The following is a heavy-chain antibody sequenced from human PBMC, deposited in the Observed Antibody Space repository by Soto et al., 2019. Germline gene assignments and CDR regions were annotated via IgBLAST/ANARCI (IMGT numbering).Heavy chain of an antibody. D-gene: IGHD2-21*01. CDR1: GFSFSNTW. CDR3: LASYLGH. Sequence: EEQLVESGGGLVKPGGSLRLACAASGFSFSNTWMIWVRQAPGKGLEWVGRIESKKDGGTTDYAAAVKGRFTISRDESKNMVYLEMSGLKTEDTAVYYCLASYLGHWGQGTLVTVSS. J-gene: IGHJ4*02. V-gene: IGHV3-15*04. CDR2: IESKKDGGTT.